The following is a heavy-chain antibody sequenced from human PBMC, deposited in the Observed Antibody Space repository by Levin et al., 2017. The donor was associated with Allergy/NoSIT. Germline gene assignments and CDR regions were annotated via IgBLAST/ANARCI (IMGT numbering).Heavy chain of an antibody. J-gene: IGHJ6*02. CDR1: GILFSSYD. D-gene: IGHD3-22*01. CDR2: ISAGGNYI. V-gene: IGHV3-21*01. CDR3: ASWAMYHYDRSAFDYFYYAMDG. Sequence: GGSLRLSCAASGILFSSYDMNWVRQAPGKGLEWVSSISAGGNYIYYADSVKGRFTISRDNAKNSLFLQMNSLRAEDTAVYYCASWAMYHYDRSAFDYFYYAMDGWGQGATVTVTS.